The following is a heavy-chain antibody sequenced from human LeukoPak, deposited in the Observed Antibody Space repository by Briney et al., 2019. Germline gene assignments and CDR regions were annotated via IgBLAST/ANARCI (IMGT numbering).Heavy chain of an antibody. CDR2: ISSSSSYI. V-gene: IGHV3-21*01. Sequence: GGSLRLSCAASGFTFSSYSMNWVRQAPGKGLEWVSSISSSSSYIYYADSVKGRFTISRDNAKNSLYLQMNSLRAENTAVYYCAREVNYYGSGSYYYWGQGTLVTVSS. J-gene: IGHJ4*02. CDR3: AREVNYYGSGSYYY. D-gene: IGHD3-10*01. CDR1: GFTFSSYS.